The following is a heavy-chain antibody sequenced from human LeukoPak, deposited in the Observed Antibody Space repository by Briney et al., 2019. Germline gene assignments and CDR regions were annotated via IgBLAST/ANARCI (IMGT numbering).Heavy chain of an antibody. V-gene: IGHV3-23*01. CDR2: ISASGGRT. Sequence: PGGSLRLSCAASGFTYSSYAMSWVRQAPGKGLEWVSAISASGGRTYYADSVKGRLTISRDNSKNTLYLQMNSLRAEDTAVYYCAKVGRMPSSLWFGELPYYFDYWGQGTLVPVSS. CDR1: GFTYSSYA. D-gene: IGHD3-10*01. J-gene: IGHJ4*02. CDR3: AKVGRMPSSLWFGELPYYFDY.